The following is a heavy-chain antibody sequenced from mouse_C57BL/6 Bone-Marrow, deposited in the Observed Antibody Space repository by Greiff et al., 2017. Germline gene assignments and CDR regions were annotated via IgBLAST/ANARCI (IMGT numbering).Heavy chain of an antibody. Sequence: QVQLKQSGPELVKPGASVKISCKASGYAFSSSWMNWVKQRPGKGLEWIGRIYPGDGDTNYNGKFKGKATLTADKSSSTAYMQLSSLTSEDSAVYFCARRIYYCGSSYDYAMDYWGQGTSVTVSS. CDR1: GYAFSSSW. V-gene: IGHV1-82*01. J-gene: IGHJ4*01. CDR2: IYPGDGDT. D-gene: IGHD1-1*01. CDR3: ARRIYYCGSSYDYAMDY.